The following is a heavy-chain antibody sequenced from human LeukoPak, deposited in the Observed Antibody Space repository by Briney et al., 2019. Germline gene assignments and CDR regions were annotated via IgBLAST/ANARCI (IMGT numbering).Heavy chain of an antibody. J-gene: IGHJ4*02. CDR1: GYTFTSYD. CDR2: MNPNSGHA. CDR3: ARGLYDILNGSTYFDY. D-gene: IGHD3-9*01. Sequence: GASVKVSCKASGYTFTSYDINWVRQAPGQGLEWMGWMNPNSGHAAYAQKFQGRVTMTRNTSISTAYMELSSLRSEDTAVYYCARGLYDILNGSTYFDYWGLGTLVTVSS. V-gene: IGHV1-8*02.